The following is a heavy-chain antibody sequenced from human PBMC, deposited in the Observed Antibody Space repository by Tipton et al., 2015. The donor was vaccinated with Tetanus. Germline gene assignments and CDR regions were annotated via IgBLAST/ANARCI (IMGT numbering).Heavy chain of an antibody. Sequence: SLRLSCAASGFTFSIYGMYWVRQAPGKGLEWVAFISYDGSTEYYAKSVKGRFTISRDNSKDTLYLQMNSLGPQGTAVYYCAKDLRYLSSWHDSWGQGALVTVSS. CDR1: GFTFSIYG. D-gene: IGHD6-13*01. CDR2: ISYDGSTE. CDR3: AKDLRYLSSWHDS. J-gene: IGHJ5*01. V-gene: IGHV3-30*05.